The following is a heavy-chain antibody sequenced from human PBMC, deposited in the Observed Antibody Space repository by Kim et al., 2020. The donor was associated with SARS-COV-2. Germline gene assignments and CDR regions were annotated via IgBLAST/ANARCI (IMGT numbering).Heavy chain of an antibody. D-gene: IGHD6-13*01. CDR3: ARWPIAPYYYFDY. J-gene: IGHJ4*02. V-gene: IGHV4-39*01. Sequence: SETLSLTCTVSGGSISSVSYYWGWIRQPPGKGLEWIGSIYYNGNTYYNPSLKSRVTISIDMSKSQFSLNLSSVTAADTAVFYCARWPIAPYYYFDYWGQGTLVTVSS. CDR1: GGSISSVSYY. CDR2: IYYNGNT.